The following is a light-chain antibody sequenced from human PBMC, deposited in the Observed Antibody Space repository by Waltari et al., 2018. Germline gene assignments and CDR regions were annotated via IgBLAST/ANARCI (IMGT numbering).Light chain of an antibody. J-gene: IGLJ2*01. V-gene: IGLV1-40*01. CDR3: QSYDSSLSGGV. CDR1: SSNIGAGYD. CDR2: GNS. Sequence: QSVLTQPPSVSGAPGQRVTIPCTGSSSNIGAGYDVHWYQQLPGTAPKLLIYGNSNRPSGVPDRFSGSKSDTSASLAITGLQAEDEADYYCQSYDSSLSGGVFGGGTKLTVL.